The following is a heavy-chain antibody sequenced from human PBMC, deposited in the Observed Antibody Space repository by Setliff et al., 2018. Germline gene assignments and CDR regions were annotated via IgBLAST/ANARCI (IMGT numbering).Heavy chain of an antibody. CDR1: GGTFSSYA. V-gene: IGHV1-69*13. CDR2: IIPIFGTA. J-gene: IGHJ4*02. Sequence: SVKVSCKASGGTFSSYAISWVRQAPGQGLEWMGGIIPIFGTANYAQKFQGRVTITADESTSTAYMELSSLRSEDTAVYYCARVGVSIVGATWPFDYWGQGTLVTVSS. CDR3: ARVGVSIVGATWPFDY. D-gene: IGHD1-26*01.